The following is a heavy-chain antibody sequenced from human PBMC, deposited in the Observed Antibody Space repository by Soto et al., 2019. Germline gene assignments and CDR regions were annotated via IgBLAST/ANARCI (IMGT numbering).Heavy chain of an antibody. V-gene: IGHV1-69*01. J-gene: IGHJ3*02. CDR2: IMPVFGTP. CDR3: ARGVTANYMGGEAFAI. Sequence: QVLLVQSGAEVKKPGSSVKVSCQAAGGSFSSYMVSWVRQAPGQGLDYMGGIMPVFGTPTYTEKFQGRVTSTADESTGTAYLELTSLKSDDTAVYYCARGVTANYMGGEAFAIWCQGTLVAVSS. D-gene: IGHD4-4*01. CDR1: GGSFSSYM.